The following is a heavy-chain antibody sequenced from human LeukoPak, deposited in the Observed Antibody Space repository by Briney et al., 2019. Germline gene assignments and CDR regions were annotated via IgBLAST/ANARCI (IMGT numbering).Heavy chain of an antibody. J-gene: IGHJ4*02. CDR2: IKQDGSET. D-gene: IGHD3-3*01. V-gene: IGHV3-7*01. Sequence: GGSLRLSCAASGFTFSSYWMSWVRQAPGKGLEWVANIKQDGSETYYVDSVKGRFTISRDNAKNSLYLQMNSLRAEDTAVYYCARDVADFWSGFYYFDYWGQGTLVTVSS. CDR1: GFTFSSYW. CDR3: ARDVADFWSGFYYFDY.